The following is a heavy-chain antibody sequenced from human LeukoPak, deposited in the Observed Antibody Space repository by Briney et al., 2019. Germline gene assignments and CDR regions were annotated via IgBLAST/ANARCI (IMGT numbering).Heavy chain of an antibody. CDR3: AKSTADPVYYFDY. D-gene: IGHD4-17*01. Sequence: GGSLRLSCAASGFTFSSSAMSWVRQAPGKGLEWVSAISGSGGSTYYADSVKGRFTISRDNSKNTLYLQMNSLRAEDTAVYYCAKSTADPVYYFDYWDQGTLVTVSS. CDR1: GFTFSSSA. J-gene: IGHJ4*02. CDR2: ISGSGGST. V-gene: IGHV3-23*01.